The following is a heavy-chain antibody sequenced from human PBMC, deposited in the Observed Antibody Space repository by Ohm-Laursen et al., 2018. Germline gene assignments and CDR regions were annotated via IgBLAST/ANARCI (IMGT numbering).Heavy chain of an antibody. Sequence: SDTLPLTCTVSGGSISSYYWSWIRQQSGKGLEWIGYIYYSGSAYYNPSLKSRVSISIDTSMNQFSLKLSSVTAADTAVYYCTRGDGYYFDYWGQGSLVTVSS. CDR2: IYYSGSA. CDR1: GGSISSYY. D-gene: IGHD3-16*01. J-gene: IGHJ4*02. CDR3: TRGDGYYFDY. V-gene: IGHV4-59*06.